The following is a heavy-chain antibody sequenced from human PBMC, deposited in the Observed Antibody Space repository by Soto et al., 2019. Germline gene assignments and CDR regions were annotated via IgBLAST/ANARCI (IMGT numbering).Heavy chain of an antibody. J-gene: IGHJ6*02. Sequence: ASVKVSCKASGYTFTTFGISWVRQAPGQGLEWMGWISTYNGDTNYAQKFQDRVTMTTDTSTNTVYMELRSLRSDDTAVYYCASEGVAPYYYYGMDVWGQGTTVTVSS. CDR1: GYTFTTFG. CDR2: ISTYNGDT. CDR3: ASEGVAPYYYYGMDV. D-gene: IGHD2-15*01. V-gene: IGHV1-18*01.